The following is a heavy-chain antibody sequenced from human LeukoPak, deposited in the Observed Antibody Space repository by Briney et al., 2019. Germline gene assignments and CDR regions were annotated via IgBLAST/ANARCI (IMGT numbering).Heavy chain of an antibody. CDR3: ARDYYGSGTYSPFDY. D-gene: IGHD3-10*01. V-gene: IGHV3-30*03. CDR2: ISFDGSSK. CDR1: GFTFSNYG. J-gene: IGHJ4*02. Sequence: GGSLRLSCASSGFTFSNYGMYWVRQAPGKGLEWVAVISFDGSSKYYADSVKGRFTISRDNSKNTLYLQMNSLRAEDTAVYYCARDYYGSGTYSPFDYWGQGTLVTVSS.